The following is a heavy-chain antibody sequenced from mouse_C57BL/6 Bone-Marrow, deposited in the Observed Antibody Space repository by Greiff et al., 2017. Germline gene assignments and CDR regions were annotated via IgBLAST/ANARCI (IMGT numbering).Heavy chain of an antibody. J-gene: IGHJ1*03. CDR1: GFTFNTYA. Sequence: EVKLQESGGGLVQPKGSLKLSCAASGFTFNTYAMHWVRQAPGKGLEWVARIRSKSSNYATYYADSVKDRFTISRDDSQSMLYLQMNNLKTEDTAMYYCVRDDGYDGGYWYFDVWGTGTTVTVSS. CDR3: VRDDGYDGGYWYFDV. D-gene: IGHD2-2*01. CDR2: IRSKSSNYAT. V-gene: IGHV10-3*01.